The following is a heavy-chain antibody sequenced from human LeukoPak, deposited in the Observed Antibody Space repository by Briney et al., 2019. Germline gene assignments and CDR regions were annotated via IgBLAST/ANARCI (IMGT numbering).Heavy chain of an antibody. V-gene: IGHV4-59*08. CDR1: GGSISSYY. Sequence: PSETLSLTCTVSGGSISSYYWSWIRQPPGKGLEWIGYIYNSGNTNYNPSLKGRVSISVDTSKSHLSLKLSSVTAADTAVYYCARQTVDTGGFDYWGQGSLVPVSS. J-gene: IGHJ4*02. D-gene: IGHD5-18*01. CDR2: IYNSGNT. CDR3: ARQTVDTGGFDY.